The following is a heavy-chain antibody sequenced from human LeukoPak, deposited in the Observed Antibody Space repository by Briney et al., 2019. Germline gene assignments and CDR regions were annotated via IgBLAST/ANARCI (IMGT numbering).Heavy chain of an antibody. CDR2: ISTSGRI. CDR1: GGSTSSYY. Sequence: SETLSLTCSVSGGSTSSYYWSWIRQPAGKGLEWIGRISTSGRINYNPSLKSRVTMSVDTSKNQFHLKLSSVTAADTAVYYCARADYGDYEEYFQHWGQGTLVTVSS. CDR3: ARADYGDYEEYFQH. J-gene: IGHJ1*01. D-gene: IGHD4-17*01. V-gene: IGHV4-4*07.